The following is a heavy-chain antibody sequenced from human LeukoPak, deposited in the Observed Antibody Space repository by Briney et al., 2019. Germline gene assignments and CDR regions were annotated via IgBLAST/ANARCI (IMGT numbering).Heavy chain of an antibody. D-gene: IGHD1-26*01. J-gene: IGHJ4*02. CDR3: ARARRGSYVPVYFDY. Sequence: TLSLTCTVSGGSISSSSYYWSWIRQPAGKGLEWIGRIYTSGSTNYNPSLKSRVTISVDTSKNQFSLKLSSVTAADTAVYYCARARRGSYVPVYFDYWGQGTLVTVSS. CDR1: GGSISSSSYY. CDR2: IYTSGST. V-gene: IGHV4-61*02.